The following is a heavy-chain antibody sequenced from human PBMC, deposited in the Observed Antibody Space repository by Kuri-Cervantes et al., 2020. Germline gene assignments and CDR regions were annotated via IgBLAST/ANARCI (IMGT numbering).Heavy chain of an antibody. Sequence: GGSLRLSCAASGFTFRYYWMNWVRQAPGKGLEWVAIIKHDGRKKDYADSVKGRFTISRDNAKSSLFLEMSSVRAEDTAVYYCVRAGSFLSADGMVFWGQGTMVTVSS. CDR2: IKHDGRKK. CDR3: VRAGSFLSADGMVF. J-gene: IGHJ6*02. D-gene: IGHD2-2*01. CDR1: GFTFRYYW. V-gene: IGHV3-7*01.